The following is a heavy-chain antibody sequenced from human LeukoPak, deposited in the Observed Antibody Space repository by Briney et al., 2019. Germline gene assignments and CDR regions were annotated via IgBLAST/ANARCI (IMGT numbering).Heavy chain of an antibody. J-gene: IGHJ6*02. Sequence: GGSLRLPCAASGFTFSDYHMSWIRQAPGKGLEWVSYISSGGSTSYYADSVKGRFTISRDNAKNSLYLQMNSLRAGDTAVYYCARDGSRFCGSSSCYSGYYYYGMDVWGQGTTVTVSS. D-gene: IGHD2-2*01. CDR2: ISSGGSTS. CDR3: ARDGSRFCGSSSCYSGYYYYGMDV. CDR1: GFTFSDYH. V-gene: IGHV3-11*01.